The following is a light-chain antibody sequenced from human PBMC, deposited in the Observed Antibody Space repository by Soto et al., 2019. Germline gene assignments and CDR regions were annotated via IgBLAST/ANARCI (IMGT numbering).Light chain of an antibody. V-gene: IGLV1-44*01. Sequence: QSVLTQPPSASATPGQRVTISCSGSNSNIGTNTVNWYQQLPGTAPRLLIYTNNQRPSGVPQRFSGSKTGTSASLAIGGLQSEDGADYYCCSYVGGRTYVFGSGTKVTVL. J-gene: IGLJ1*01. CDR2: TNN. CDR3: CSYVGGRTYV. CDR1: NSNIGTNT.